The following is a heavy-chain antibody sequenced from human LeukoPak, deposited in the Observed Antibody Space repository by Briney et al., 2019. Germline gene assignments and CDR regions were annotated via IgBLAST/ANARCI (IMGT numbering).Heavy chain of an antibody. CDR2: IYYSGST. CDR3: ARDAYSSGFFFDY. J-gene: IGHJ4*02. Sequence: SETLSLTCTVSGGSISSYYWSWIRQPPGKRLEWIGYIYYSGSTNYNPSLKSRVTISVDTSKNQFSLKLSSVTAADTAVYYCARDAYSSGFFFDYWGQGTLVTVSS. V-gene: IGHV4-59*01. CDR1: GGSISSYY. D-gene: IGHD6-19*01.